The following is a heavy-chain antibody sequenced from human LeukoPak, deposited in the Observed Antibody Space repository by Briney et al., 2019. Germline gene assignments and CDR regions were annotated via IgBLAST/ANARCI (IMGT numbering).Heavy chain of an antibody. J-gene: IGHJ4*02. CDR2: INPNSGGT. Sequence: ASVKVSCKASGYTFTGYYMHLVRQAPGQGLEWMGWINPNSGGTNYAQKFQGRVTMTRDTSISTAYMELSRLRSDDTAVYYCARFARRVGATTAFDYWGQGTLVTASS. D-gene: IGHD1-26*01. V-gene: IGHV1-2*02. CDR1: GYTFTGYY. CDR3: ARFARRVGATTAFDY.